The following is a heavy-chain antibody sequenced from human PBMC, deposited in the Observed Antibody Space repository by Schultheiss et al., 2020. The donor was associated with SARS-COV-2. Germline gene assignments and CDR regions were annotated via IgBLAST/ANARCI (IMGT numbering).Heavy chain of an antibody. CDR3: AKDTAMEYYYYYGMDV. V-gene: IGHV4-31*03. CDR1: GGSISSGGYY. D-gene: IGHD5-18*01. Sequence: SETLSLTCTVSGGSISSGGYYWSWIRQHPGKGLEWIGYIYYSGSTYYSPSLKSRVTISVDTSKNQFSLQLNSVTPEDTAVYYCAKDTAMEYYYYYGMDVWGQGTTVTVSS. J-gene: IGHJ6*02. CDR2: IYYSGST.